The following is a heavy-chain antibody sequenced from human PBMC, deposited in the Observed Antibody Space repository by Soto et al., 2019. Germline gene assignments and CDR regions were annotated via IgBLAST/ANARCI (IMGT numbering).Heavy chain of an antibody. V-gene: IGHV4-31*03. D-gene: IGHD4-17*01. CDR3: ARSPEATVTAFDY. CDR2: IYYSGST. CDR1: GGSISSGGYY. J-gene: IGHJ4*02. Sequence: QVQLQESGPGLVKPSQTLSLTCTVSGGSISSGGYYWSWIRQHPGKGLEWIGYIYYSGSTYYNPSLKTRVTISGDTSKNQFSLKLSSVTAADTAVYYCARSPEATVTAFDYWGQGTLVTVSS.